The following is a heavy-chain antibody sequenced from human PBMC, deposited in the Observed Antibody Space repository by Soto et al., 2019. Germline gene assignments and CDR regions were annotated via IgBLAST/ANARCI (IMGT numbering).Heavy chain of an antibody. CDR3: AKNYDFCSGYLYYYDMDV. J-gene: IGHJ6*03. D-gene: IGHD3-3*01. CDR2: ISGSGGST. V-gene: IGHV3-23*01. Sequence: GGSLRLSCAASGFTFSSYAMSWVRQAPGKGLEWVSAISGSGGSTYYADSVKGRFTISRDNSKNTLYLQMNSLRAEDTDVYYCAKNYDFCSGYLYYYDMDVWGKGTTVTVSS. CDR1: GFTFSSYA.